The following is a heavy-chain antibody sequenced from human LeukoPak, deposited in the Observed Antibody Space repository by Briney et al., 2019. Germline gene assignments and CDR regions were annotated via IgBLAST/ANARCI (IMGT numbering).Heavy chain of an antibody. CDR3: ASRYSSGSYFDY. D-gene: IGHD6-19*01. J-gene: IGHJ4*02. CDR1: GYTFTGYY. V-gene: IGHV1-2*02. Sequence: ASVKVSCKASGYTFTGYYMHWVRQAPGQGLEGMGWINPNSGGTNYAQKFQGRVTMTRDTSISTAYMELSRLRSDDTAVYYCASRYSSGSYFDYWGQGTLVTVSS. CDR2: INPNSGGT.